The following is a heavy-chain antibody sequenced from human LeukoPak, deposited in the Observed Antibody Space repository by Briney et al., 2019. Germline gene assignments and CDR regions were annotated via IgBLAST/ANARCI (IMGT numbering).Heavy chain of an antibody. D-gene: IGHD5-12*01. CDR1: GFTFSSYA. CDR2: ISYDGSNK. V-gene: IGHV3-30-3*01. Sequence: GGSLRLSCAASGFTFSSYAMHWVRQAPGKGLERVAVISYDGSNKYYADSVKGRFTISRDNSKNTLYLQMNSLRAEDTAVYYCARALRATIATFDYWGQGTLVTVSS. J-gene: IGHJ4*02. CDR3: ARALRATIATFDY.